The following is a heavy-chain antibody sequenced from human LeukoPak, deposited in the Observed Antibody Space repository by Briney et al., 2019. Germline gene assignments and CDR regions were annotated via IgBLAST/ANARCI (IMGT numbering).Heavy chain of an antibody. Sequence: SETLSLTCTVSGGSISSYYWSWIRQPPGKGLGWIGYIYYSGSTNYNPSLKSRVTISVDTSKNQFSLKLSSVTAADTAVYYCARDRGAGSGTLNIRYYYGMDVWGQGTTVTVSS. CDR2: IYYSGST. D-gene: IGHD3-10*01. CDR1: GGSISSYY. V-gene: IGHV4-59*12. CDR3: ARDRGAGSGTLNIRYYYGMDV. J-gene: IGHJ6*02.